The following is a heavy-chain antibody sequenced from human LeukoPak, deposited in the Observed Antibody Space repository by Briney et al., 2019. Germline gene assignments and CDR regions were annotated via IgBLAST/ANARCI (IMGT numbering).Heavy chain of an antibody. V-gene: IGHV3-30-3*01. CDR2: TSSDLNVK. Sequence: AGSLRLSCAASGFTFRNYVIHWVRQAPGKGLEWVAVTSSDLNVKLYADSVKGRFTISRDNSRSTLYLQMNSLRPEDTAIYYCAREGYYGSGSPPSLYFDYWGQGTLVTVSS. D-gene: IGHD3-10*01. CDR3: AREGYYGSGSPPSLYFDY. J-gene: IGHJ4*02. CDR1: GFTFRNYV.